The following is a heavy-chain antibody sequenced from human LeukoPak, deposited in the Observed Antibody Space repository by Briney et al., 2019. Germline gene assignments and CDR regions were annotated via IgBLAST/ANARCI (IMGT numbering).Heavy chain of an antibody. CDR3: ARGSEVVTAIPWYFDY. CDR1: GFTFDDFG. CDR2: INWNGGST. Sequence: GGSLRLSCAASGFTFDDFGMSWVRQAPGKGLEWVSGINWNGGSTGYADSVKGRFTISRDNSKNSLYLQMNSLRAEDTALYYCARGSEVVTAIPWYFDYWGQGTLVTVSS. D-gene: IGHD2-21*02. V-gene: IGHV3-20*04. J-gene: IGHJ4*02.